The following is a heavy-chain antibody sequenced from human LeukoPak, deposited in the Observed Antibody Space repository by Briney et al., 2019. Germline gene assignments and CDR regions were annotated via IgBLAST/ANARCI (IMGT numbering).Heavy chain of an antibody. Sequence: GSSLTLSCAAAGFTFGEYAMHWLRQATGKGLEWVSGISWNSGSIGYADSVKGRFTISRDNAKNSLYLQMNSLRAEDMALYYCAKSTARFGTTGTLGYFDYWGQGTLVTVSS. CDR1: GFTFGEYA. CDR3: AKSTARFGTTGTLGYFDY. CDR2: ISWNSGSI. V-gene: IGHV3-9*03. D-gene: IGHD1-1*01. J-gene: IGHJ4*02.